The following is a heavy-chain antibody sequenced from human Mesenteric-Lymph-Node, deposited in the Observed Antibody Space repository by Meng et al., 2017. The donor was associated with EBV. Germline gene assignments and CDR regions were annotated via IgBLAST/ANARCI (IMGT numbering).Heavy chain of an antibody. CDR2: IYWDDDK. D-gene: IGHD6-6*01. J-gene: IGHJ4*02. Sequence: QITLMESGPTLVKPAXTLTLACSFSGFSLTTSGVRVGWVRQPPGKALEWLALIYWDDDKRYSPSLNSRLAITKDTSKNQVVLTMTNMDPVDTATYYCAHSPYTTSSFAFDYCGQGTLVTVSS. V-gene: IGHV2-5*02. CDR3: AHSPYTTSSFAFDY. CDR1: GFSLTTSGVR.